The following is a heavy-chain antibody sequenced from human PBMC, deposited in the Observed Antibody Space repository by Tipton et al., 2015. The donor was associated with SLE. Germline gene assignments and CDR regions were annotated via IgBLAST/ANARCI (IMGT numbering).Heavy chain of an antibody. Sequence: TLSLTCTVSGAFITGHFWHWLRQSPGQGLEWHGCIPYNVGTAHNPSPHRRVSISIDTSKNQFSLKVVSVTAADTAAYYCARTLDAISRTGYDAFDILGQGKMVTVSS. D-gene: IGHD6-25*01. V-gene: IGHV4-59*11. CDR1: GAFITGHF. CDR2: IPYNVGT. CDR3: ARTLDAISRTGYDAFDI. J-gene: IGHJ3*02.